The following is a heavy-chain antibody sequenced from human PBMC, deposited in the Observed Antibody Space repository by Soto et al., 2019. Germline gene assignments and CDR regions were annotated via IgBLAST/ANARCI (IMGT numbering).Heavy chain of an antibody. Sequence: ASVKVSCKASGGTFSSYAISWVRQAPGQGLEWMGGIIPIFGTANYAQKFQGRVTITADESTSTAYMELSSLRSEDTAVYYCARGISDYGDRFFDYWGQGTLVTVSS. CDR3: ARGISDYGDRFFDY. V-gene: IGHV1-69*13. D-gene: IGHD4-17*01. CDR1: GGTFSSYA. CDR2: IIPIFGTA. J-gene: IGHJ4*02.